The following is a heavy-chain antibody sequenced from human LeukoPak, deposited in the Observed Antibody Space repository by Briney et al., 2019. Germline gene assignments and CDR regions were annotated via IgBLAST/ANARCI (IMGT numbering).Heavy chain of an antibody. J-gene: IGHJ4*02. CDR2: ISSGGTYE. D-gene: IGHD3-10*01. Sequence: GGSLRLSCAASGFTFSNYAMHWDRQAPGKGLEWVSLISSGGTYEYYADSVKGRFTISRDNSKNTLYLQLNSLRAEDTAVYYCARDSTYYYDSGSSGPHYFDNWGQGTLVTVSS. CDR1: GFTFSNYA. V-gene: IGHV3-30*01. CDR3: ARDSTYYYDSGSSGPHYFDN.